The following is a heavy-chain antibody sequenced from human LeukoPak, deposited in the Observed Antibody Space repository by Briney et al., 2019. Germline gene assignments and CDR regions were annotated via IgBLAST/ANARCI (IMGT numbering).Heavy chain of an antibody. D-gene: IGHD1-1*01. CDR2: TSSSSGSI. CDR3: ARDWNYYSC. CDR1: GFTFSSYS. V-gene: IGHV3-21*01. J-gene: IGHJ4*02. Sequence: PGGSLRLSCAASGFTFSSYSMNWVRQAPGKGLEWVSSTSSSSGSIYYTDSVKGRFTISRDNAKNSLYLQMNSLRAEDTAVYYCARDWNYYSCWGQGTLVTVSS.